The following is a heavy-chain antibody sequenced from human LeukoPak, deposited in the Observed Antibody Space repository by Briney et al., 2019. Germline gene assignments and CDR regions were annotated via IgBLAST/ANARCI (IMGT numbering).Heavy chain of an antibody. D-gene: IGHD2-21*02. Sequence: PSETLSLTCAVSGGSIGDSFWWTWVRQPPGKGLEWIGEIYHSGSTNYNPSLKSRVTISVDTSKNQFSLKLSSVTAADTAVYYCARGPYCGGDCYPFDYWGQGTLVTVSS. CDR2: IYHSGST. V-gene: IGHV4-4*02. J-gene: IGHJ4*02. CDR3: ARGPYCGGDCYPFDY. CDR1: GGSIGDSFW.